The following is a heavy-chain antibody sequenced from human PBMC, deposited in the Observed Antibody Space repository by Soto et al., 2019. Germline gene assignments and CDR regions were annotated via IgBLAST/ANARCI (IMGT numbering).Heavy chain of an antibody. V-gene: IGHV4-61*08. D-gene: IGHD3-3*01. CDR3: ARGGRSGYDFWSGYYTGWFDP. CDR2: MYHSGST. Sequence: SETLSLTCIVSGDSVSSGGYYWSWIRQPPGKGLEWIGYMYHSGSTNYNPSLKSRVTISVDTSKNQFSLKLSSVTAADTAVYYCARGGRSGYDFWSGYYTGWFDPWGQGTLVTVSS. J-gene: IGHJ5*02. CDR1: GDSVSSGGYY.